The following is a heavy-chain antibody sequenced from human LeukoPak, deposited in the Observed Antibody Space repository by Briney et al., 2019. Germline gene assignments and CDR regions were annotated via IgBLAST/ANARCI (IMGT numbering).Heavy chain of an antibody. V-gene: IGHV3-23*01. CDR1: GFTFSSYA. CDR2: ISSSGGST. D-gene: IGHD1-26*01. CDR3: AKRAYSGSYYAAFDI. J-gene: IGHJ3*02. Sequence: PGGSLRLSCAASGFTFSSYAMSWVRQAPGKGLEWVSAISSSGGSTYYAVSVKGRFTISRDNSKNTLYLQMDSLRAEDTAVYYCAKRAYSGSYYAAFDIWGQGTMVTVSS.